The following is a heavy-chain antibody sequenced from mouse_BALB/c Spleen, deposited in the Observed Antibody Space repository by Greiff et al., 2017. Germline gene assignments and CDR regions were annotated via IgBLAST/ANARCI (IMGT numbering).Heavy chain of an antibody. CDR1: GYAFSSYW. CDR3: ARLIMRYFDV. D-gene: IGHD2-4*01. CDR2: IYPGDGDT. J-gene: IGHJ1*01. Sequence: QVQLQQSGAELVRPGSSVKISCKASGYAFSSYWMNWVKQRPGQGLEWIGQIYPGDGDTNYNGKFKGKATLTADKSSSTAYMQLSSLTSEDSAVYFCARLIMRYFDVWGAGTTVTVSS. V-gene: IGHV1-80*01.